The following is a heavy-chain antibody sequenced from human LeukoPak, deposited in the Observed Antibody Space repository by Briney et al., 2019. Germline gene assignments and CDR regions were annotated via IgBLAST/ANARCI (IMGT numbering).Heavy chain of an antibody. CDR3: AGGSGRNHLSTPLIAAARVDYYYYYMDV. CDR1: GGSISSYY. D-gene: IGHD6-13*01. CDR2: IYTSGST. V-gene: IGHV4-4*07. Sequence: PSETLSLTCTVSGGSISSYYWSWIRQPAGKGLEWIGRIYTSGSTNYNPSLKSRVTMSVDTSKNQFSLKLSSVTAADTAVYYCAGGSGRNHLSTPLIAAARVDYYYYYMDVWGKGTTVTVSS. J-gene: IGHJ6*03.